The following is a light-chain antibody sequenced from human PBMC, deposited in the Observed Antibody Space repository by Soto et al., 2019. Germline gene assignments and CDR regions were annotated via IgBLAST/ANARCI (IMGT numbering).Light chain of an antibody. Sequence: EIVMTQSPATLSETPGERATLSCRASQSVSSKLAWYQQKPGQAPRLLIYGASTRATGIPARFSGSGSGTEFTLTISSLQSEDFAVYYCQQYNNWPVAFGQGTKVESK. CDR2: GAS. V-gene: IGKV3-15*01. J-gene: IGKJ1*01. CDR3: QQYNNWPVA. CDR1: QSVSSK.